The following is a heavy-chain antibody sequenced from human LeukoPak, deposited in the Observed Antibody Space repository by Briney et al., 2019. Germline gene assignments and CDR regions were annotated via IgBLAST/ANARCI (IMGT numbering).Heavy chain of an antibody. V-gene: IGHV4-39*01. Sequence: PSETLSLTCTVSGGSISSSSYYWGWIRQPPGKGLEWIGSIYYSGSTYYNPSLKSRVTISVDTSKNQFSLKLSSVTAADTAVHYCASPGEVGAKGFDYWGQGTLVTVSS. CDR1: GGSISSSSYY. CDR3: ASPGEVGAKGFDY. CDR2: IYYSGST. J-gene: IGHJ4*02. D-gene: IGHD1-26*01.